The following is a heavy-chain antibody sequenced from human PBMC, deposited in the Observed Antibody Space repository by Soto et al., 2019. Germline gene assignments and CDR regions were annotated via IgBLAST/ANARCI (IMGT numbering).Heavy chain of an antibody. CDR2: INPNSGGT. CDR1: GYTFTGYY. J-gene: IGHJ6*02. CDR3: AGSINGGSRLDPRADYYYGMDV. V-gene: IGHV1-2*04. D-gene: IGHD1-26*01. Sequence: QVQLVQSGAEVKKPGASVKVSCKASGYTFTGYYMHWVRQAPGQGLEWMGWINPNSGGTNYAQKFQGWVTMTRDTSISTAYMELSRLRADDTAVYYCAGSINGGSRLDPRADYYYGMDVWGQGTTVTVSS.